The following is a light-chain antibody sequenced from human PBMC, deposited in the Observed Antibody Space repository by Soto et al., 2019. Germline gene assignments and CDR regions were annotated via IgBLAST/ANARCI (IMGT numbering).Light chain of an antibody. CDR1: QSIRTY. CDR3: QQTYSTLGS. J-gene: IGKJ2*04. V-gene: IGKV1-39*01. Sequence: DIQVTQSPSSLSTSVGDRVTITCRASQSIRTYLNWYQQRPGKPPKLLIHTASTLQSGVPSRFSVSGSGTDFTLTISSLQPEDFATYYCQQTYSTLGSFGQGTKLEIK. CDR2: TAS.